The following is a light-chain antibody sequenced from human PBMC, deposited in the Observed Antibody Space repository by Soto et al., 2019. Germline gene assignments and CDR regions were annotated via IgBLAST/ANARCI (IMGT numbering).Light chain of an antibody. J-gene: IGKJ5*01. V-gene: IGKV3-11*01. CDR3: QQRSNWPIT. Sequence: EIVLTQSPATLSFSPGERATLSCKASQSVSSYLAWYQQKPGQAPRLLIYDASNRATGIPARFSGSWSGTDFTLTISSLEPEDVAVYYCQQRSNWPITLGQGTRLEIK. CDR2: DAS. CDR1: QSVSSY.